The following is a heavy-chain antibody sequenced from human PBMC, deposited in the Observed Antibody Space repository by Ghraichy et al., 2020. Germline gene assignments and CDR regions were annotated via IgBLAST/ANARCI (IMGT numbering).Heavy chain of an antibody. Sequence: GGSLRLSCAASGFTFSSYWMHWVRQGPGMGLVWVSRLNTDGSNMHYADSVEGRFTISRDNAQNTVYLQMNSLRAEDTAMYFCARGRLGADRSTFNLWGQGTMVTVSS. CDR1: GFTFSSYW. J-gene: IGHJ3*01. D-gene: IGHD1-26*01. CDR3: ARGRLGADRSTFNL. V-gene: IGHV3-74*01. CDR2: LNTDGSNM.